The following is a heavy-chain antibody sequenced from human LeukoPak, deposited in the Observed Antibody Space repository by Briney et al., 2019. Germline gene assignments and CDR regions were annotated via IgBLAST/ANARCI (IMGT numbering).Heavy chain of an antibody. CDR2: IDHTGIT. CDR1: DDSITIYY. D-gene: IGHD5-18*01. J-gene: IGHJ3*02. V-gene: IGHV4-59*01. Sequence: SETLSLTCTVSDDSITIYYWTWIRQPPGKGLEWIGYIDHTGITNYNPSLNSRVTISRDTSKNHFSLELSSATAADTAVYYCARSEYSYGADAFDIWGQGTMVTVSS. CDR3: ARSEYSYGADAFDI.